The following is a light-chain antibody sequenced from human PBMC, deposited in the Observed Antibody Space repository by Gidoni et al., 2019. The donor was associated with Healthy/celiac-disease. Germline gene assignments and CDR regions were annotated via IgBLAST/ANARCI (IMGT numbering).Light chain of an antibody. CDR2: QDN. CDR3: QAWDSSVV. V-gene: IGLV3-1*01. J-gene: IGLJ2*01. CDR1: KLGDRY. Sequence: YELSQPPSVSVSPGQTASLTCSGDKLGDRYVSWYQQQPGQSPVLVLYQDNMRPSGIPDRFSGSNSANTATLTISGTQAMDEADYYCQAWDSSVVFGGGTKLTVL.